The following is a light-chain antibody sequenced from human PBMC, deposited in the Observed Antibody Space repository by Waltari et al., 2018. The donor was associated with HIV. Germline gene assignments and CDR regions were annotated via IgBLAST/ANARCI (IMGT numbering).Light chain of an antibody. Sequence: EVVMTQSPVTLSVSPGERVTLSCRASQSIGTALAWYQQKPGQAPRLLIDGASTRATGIPASFSGSGSGTDFTLTISSLQSEDFAVYYCQQYNSWPLTFGGGTRVELK. V-gene: IGKV3-15*01. CDR2: GAS. J-gene: IGKJ4*01. CDR3: QQYNSWPLT. CDR1: QSIGTA.